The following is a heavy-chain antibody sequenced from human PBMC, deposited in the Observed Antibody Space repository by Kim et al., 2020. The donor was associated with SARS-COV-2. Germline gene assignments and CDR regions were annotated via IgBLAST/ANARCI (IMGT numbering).Heavy chain of an antibody. J-gene: IGHJ4*02. V-gene: IGHV4-59*01. D-gene: IGHD3-3*01. CDR3: AREGGYYDFWSGD. Sequence: YNPSLKGRVTISVDTSKNQFSLKLSSVAAADTAVYYCAREGGYYDFWSGDWGQGTLVTVSS.